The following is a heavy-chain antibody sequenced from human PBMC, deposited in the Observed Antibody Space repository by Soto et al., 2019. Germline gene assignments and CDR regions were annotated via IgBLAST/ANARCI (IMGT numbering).Heavy chain of an antibody. J-gene: IGHJ3*01. CDR1: EFAFSTFG. D-gene: IGHD2-15*01. CDR2: ISAIGDST. V-gene: IGHV3-23*01. CDR3: ATVVPYCPRWDF. Sequence: EVQVLESGGGLVQPGGSLRLSCVFSEFAFSTFGMSWVRQAPGKGLESVSSISAIGDSTYHADSVKGRFSISRDNSRHSLYLQMNNQSAEDTAVSYCATVVPYCPRWDFWRQATVVTVSS.